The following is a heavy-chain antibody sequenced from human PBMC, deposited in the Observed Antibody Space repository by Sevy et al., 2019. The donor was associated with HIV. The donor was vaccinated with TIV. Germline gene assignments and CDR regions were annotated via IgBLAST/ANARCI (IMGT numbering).Heavy chain of an antibody. J-gene: IGHJ4*02. V-gene: IGHV1-24*01. CDR3: VTTKHYYDSSGSPFDY. Sequence: ASVKVSCKVSGYTLTQLSMHWVRQAPGKGLEWMGSFDPEDGETLYAQNFQGRVTMTEDTSTDTAYMALSSLRSEDTAIYYCVTTKHYYDSSGSPFDYWGEGTLVTVSS. D-gene: IGHD3-22*01. CDR2: FDPEDGET. CDR1: GYTLTQLS.